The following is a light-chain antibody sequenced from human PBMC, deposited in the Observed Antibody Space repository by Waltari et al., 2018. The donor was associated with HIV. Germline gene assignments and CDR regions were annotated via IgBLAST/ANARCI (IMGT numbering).Light chain of an antibody. V-gene: IGLV1-40*01. CDR3: QSYDSSLSGSFV. CDR2: ADD. J-gene: IGLJ1*01. Sequence: QSVLTQPPSVSGAPGQRVTISCTGSSSNIGARYDVPWFQQLPGTAPKLLIYADDNRPSGVPDRFSGSKSGTSASLTITGLQAEDEADYYCQSYDSSLSGSFVFGTGTKVTVL. CDR1: SSNIGARYD.